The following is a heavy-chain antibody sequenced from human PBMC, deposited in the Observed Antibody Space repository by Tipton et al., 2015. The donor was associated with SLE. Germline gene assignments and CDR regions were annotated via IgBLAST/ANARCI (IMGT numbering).Heavy chain of an antibody. CDR3: ARDREMAGAFDI. V-gene: IGHV4-4*02. CDR2: IYHRGGA. D-gene: IGHD5-24*01. CDR1: GDSISSSYR. J-gene: IGHJ3*02. Sequence: TLSLTCAVSGDSISSSYRWSWIRQPPGKGLEWIGEIYHRGGATYNPSLKSRVTISVDTSKNQFSLKLSSVTAADTAVYYCARDREMAGAFDIWGQGTMVTVSS.